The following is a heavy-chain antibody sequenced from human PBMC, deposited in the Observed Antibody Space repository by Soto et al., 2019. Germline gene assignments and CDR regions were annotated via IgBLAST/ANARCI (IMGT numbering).Heavy chain of an antibody. J-gene: IGHJ4*02. CDR2: ISPYSDNT. Sequence: QVLLVQSGAEVRKPGGSVKVSCTASGYTFGNFGISWVRQAPGQGLEWMGWISPYSDNTYYAQNFAGRVTMTTDTSTSTAYVEVRGLTSDDTAVYFCARVGSTRYDYSFAYWGQGTLVTVSS. CDR3: ARVGSTRYDYSFAY. D-gene: IGHD3-16*01. V-gene: IGHV1-18*01. CDR1: GYTFGNFG.